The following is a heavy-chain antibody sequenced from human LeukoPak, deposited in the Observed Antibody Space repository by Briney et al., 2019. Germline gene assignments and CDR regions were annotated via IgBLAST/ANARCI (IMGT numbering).Heavy chain of an antibody. J-gene: IGHJ5*02. Sequence: SETLSLTCTVSGYSISSGYYWGWIRQPPGKGLEWIGSIYHSGSTYYNPSLKSRVTISVDTSKNQFSLKLSSVTAADTAVYYCARDYGSGRLNWFDPWGQGTLVTVSS. CDR3: ARDYGSGRLNWFDP. CDR1: GYSISSGYY. V-gene: IGHV4-38-2*02. CDR2: IYHSGST. D-gene: IGHD3-10*01.